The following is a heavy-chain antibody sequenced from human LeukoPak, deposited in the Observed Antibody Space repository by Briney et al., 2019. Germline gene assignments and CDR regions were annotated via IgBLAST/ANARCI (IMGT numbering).Heavy chain of an antibody. Sequence: GASVKVSCKASGYTFTGYYMHWVRQAPGQGLEWMGWINPNSGGTNYAQKFQGRVTMTRDTSISTAYMELSRLRSDDTAVYYCARDYCGGDCAYYYYYYMDVWGKGTTVTVSS. CDR3: ARDYCGGDCAYYYYYYMDV. CDR2: INPNSGGT. CDR1: GYTFTGYY. J-gene: IGHJ6*03. V-gene: IGHV1-2*02. D-gene: IGHD2-21*01.